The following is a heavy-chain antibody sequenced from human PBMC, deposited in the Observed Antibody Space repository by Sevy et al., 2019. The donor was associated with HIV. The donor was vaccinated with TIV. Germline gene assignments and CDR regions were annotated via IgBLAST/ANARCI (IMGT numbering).Heavy chain of an antibody. CDR1: GFTFSNYW. CDR3: ARDCNSASCLWGLDV. J-gene: IGHJ6*02. Sequence: GGSLRLSCAASGFTFSNYWMTWVRQAPGKGLEWVANIKRDGSEKYYVDSVKGRFTISRDNAMNSLYLQMNSLRAEDTALYYCARDCNSASCLWGLDVWGQGTTVTVSS. CDR2: IKRDGSEK. V-gene: IGHV3-7*03. D-gene: IGHD2-2*01.